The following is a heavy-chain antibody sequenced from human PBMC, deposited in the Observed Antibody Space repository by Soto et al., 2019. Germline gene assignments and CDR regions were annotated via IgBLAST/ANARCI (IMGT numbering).Heavy chain of an antibody. V-gene: IGHV3-74*01. Sequence: EVQLVESGGGLVQPGGSLRLSCAASGFTFSGSWMHWVRQAPGKGLVWVSRINGDGSGTSYADFVKGRFTISRDDAKNTLFLQMNGLRAEDTAVYYCARGIFGPGTANDYWGQGTLVTVSS. D-gene: IGHD3-3*01. J-gene: IGHJ4*02. CDR2: INGDGSGT. CDR3: ARGIFGPGTANDY. CDR1: GFTFSGSW.